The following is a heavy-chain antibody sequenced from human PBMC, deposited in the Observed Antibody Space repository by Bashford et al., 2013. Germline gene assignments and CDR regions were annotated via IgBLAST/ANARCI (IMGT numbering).Heavy chain of an antibody. V-gene: IGHV1-18*04. D-gene: IGHD5-18*01. CDR3: ARAGYTNGIDAFDI. J-gene: IGHJ3*02. CDR1: GYMFRDYR. Sequence: PSVKVVLARRSGYMFRDYRLSWVRQAPGQGLEWMGWVTADNGNIKSAQRFQGRLTMTADISTSTAYMKLESLRSDDTAVYYCARAGYTNGIDAFDIWGQGTRVTVSS. CDR2: VTADNGNI.